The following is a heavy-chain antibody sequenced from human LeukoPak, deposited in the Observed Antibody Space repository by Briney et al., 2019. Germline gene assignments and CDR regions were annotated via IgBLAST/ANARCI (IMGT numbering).Heavy chain of an antibody. CDR2: IWYDGSNK. CDR1: GFTFSSYG. J-gene: IGHJ3*02. CDR3: ARDRIAAAGTGLDAFDI. D-gene: IGHD6-13*01. Sequence: PGRSLRLSCAASGFTFSSYGMHWVRQAPGKGLEWAAVIWYDGSNKYYADSVKGRFTISRDNSKNTLYLQMNSLRAEDTAVYYCARDRIAAAGTGLDAFDIWGQGTMVTVSS. V-gene: IGHV3-33*01.